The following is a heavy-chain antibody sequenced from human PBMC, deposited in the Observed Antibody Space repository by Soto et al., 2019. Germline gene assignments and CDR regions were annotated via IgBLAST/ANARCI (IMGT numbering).Heavy chain of an antibody. D-gene: IGHD3-10*01. CDR3: ARGPTVGEI. J-gene: IGHJ3*02. Sequence: QVQLVQSGGEVKKPGASVKVSCKASGYTFNSYGISWVRQAPGQGLEWMGWIRVKNGNTNYAQNFQGRFTMTRDTATGTAYMDLRSRRADDTAVDYCARGPTVGEIWGQGTMVTVSS. V-gene: IGHV1-18*01. CDR1: GYTFNSYG. CDR2: IRVKNGNT.